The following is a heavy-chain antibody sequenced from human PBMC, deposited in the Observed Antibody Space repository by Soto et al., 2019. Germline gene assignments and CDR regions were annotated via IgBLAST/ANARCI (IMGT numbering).Heavy chain of an antibody. J-gene: IGHJ4*02. CDR1: GLTFSRSW. CDR3: ARDLGYQTLDY. V-gene: IGHV3-7*01. D-gene: IGHD6-25*01. CDR2: INQDGSER. Sequence: EVQLVESGGGLVQPGGSLRLSCAASGLTFSRSWMSWARQAPGKGLQWVANINQDGSERYYLDSVMGRFTISRDNAKNSLYLQMNSLRAEDTDVYYCARDLGYQTLDYWGQGTLVTVSS.